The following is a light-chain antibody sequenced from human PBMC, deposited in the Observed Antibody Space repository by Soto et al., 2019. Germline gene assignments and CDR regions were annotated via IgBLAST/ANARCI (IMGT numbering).Light chain of an antibody. V-gene: IGLV2-14*01. J-gene: IGLJ2*01. CDR3: SSYTSTSTVK. CDR1: SSDVGLDNY. Sequence: QSVLTQPASVSGSPGQSITISCTGTSSDVGLDNYVSWYQHHPGKAPQLMIYDVSDRPSGVSNRFSGSKSGNTASLTISGLQAEDEGDDDGSSYTSTSTVKFAGGTKRTVL. CDR2: DVS.